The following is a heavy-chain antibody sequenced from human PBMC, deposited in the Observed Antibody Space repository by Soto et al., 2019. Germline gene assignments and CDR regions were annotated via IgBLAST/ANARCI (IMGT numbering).Heavy chain of an antibody. J-gene: IGHJ6*02. CDR1: GGSISISNW. Sequence: SETLSLTCAVSGGSISISNWWSWVRQPPGKGLEWIGEIYHSGSTNYNPSLKSRVTISVDKSKNQFSLKLSSVTAADTAVYYCARVFRYCSGGSCYYYYGMDVWGQATTVTVSS. CDR3: ARVFRYCSGGSCYYYYGMDV. V-gene: IGHV4-4*02. CDR2: IYHSGST. D-gene: IGHD2-15*01.